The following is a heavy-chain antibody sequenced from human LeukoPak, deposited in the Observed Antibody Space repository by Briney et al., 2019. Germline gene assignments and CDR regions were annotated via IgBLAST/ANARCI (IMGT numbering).Heavy chain of an antibody. J-gene: IGHJ6*02. D-gene: IGHD6-13*01. CDR2: IYHSGST. Sequence: SGTLSLTCAVSGVGISSSNWWSWVRQPPGKGLEWIGEIYHSGSTNYNPSLKSRVTISVDKSKNQFSLKLSSVTAADTAVYYCARVTGYSSSWYKRSYYYGMDVWGQGTTVTVSS. V-gene: IGHV4-4*02. CDR1: GVGISSSNW. CDR3: ARVTGYSSSWYKRSYYYGMDV.